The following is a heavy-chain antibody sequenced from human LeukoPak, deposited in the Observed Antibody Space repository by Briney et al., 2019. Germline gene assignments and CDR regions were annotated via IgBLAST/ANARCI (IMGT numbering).Heavy chain of an antibody. CDR1: GFTSSNAW. V-gene: IGHV3-15*01. J-gene: IGHJ6*03. Sequence: GGSLRLSCAASGFTSSNAWMSWVRQAPGKGLEWVGRIKSKTDGGTTDYAAPVKGRFTISRDDSKNTLYLQMNSLKTEDTAVYYCTTADDYDFWSGYYDYYYYYYMDVWGKGTTVTASS. CDR2: IKSKTDGGTT. CDR3: TTADDYDFWSGYYDYYYYYYMDV. D-gene: IGHD3-3*01.